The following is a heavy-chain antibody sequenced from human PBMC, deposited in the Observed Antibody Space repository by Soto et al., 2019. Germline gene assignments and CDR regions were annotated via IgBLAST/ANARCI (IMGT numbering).Heavy chain of an antibody. Sequence: GGSLILSCAASGFTVSTSQMTWVRQAPGKGLEWVSVIFIGGTTQYADSVKGRFTISRDNAKNSLYLQMNSLRAEDTAVYYCARDRATMVRGVNDYYYYYYGMDVWGQGTTVTVSS. V-gene: IGHV3-66*01. J-gene: IGHJ6*02. CDR2: IFIGGTT. CDR3: ARDRATMVRGVNDYYYYYYGMDV. D-gene: IGHD3-10*01. CDR1: GFTVSTSQ.